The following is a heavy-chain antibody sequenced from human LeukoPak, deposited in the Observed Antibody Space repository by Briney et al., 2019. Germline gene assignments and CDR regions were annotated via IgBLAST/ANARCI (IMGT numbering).Heavy chain of an antibody. CDR3: VRQGWSWYSDL. CDR2: IYYSGST. Sequence: SETLSLTCTVSGGSISSSSYYWDWIRQPPGKGLEWVGSIYYSGSTYYNPSLKSRVTISVDTSKNQFSLKLSSVTAADTAVYYCVRQGWSWYSDLWGRGTLVTVSS. D-gene: IGHD6-19*01. J-gene: IGHJ2*01. V-gene: IGHV4-39*01. CDR1: GGSISSSSYY.